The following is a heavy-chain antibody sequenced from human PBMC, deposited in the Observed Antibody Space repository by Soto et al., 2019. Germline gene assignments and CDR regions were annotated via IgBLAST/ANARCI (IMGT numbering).Heavy chain of an antibody. V-gene: IGHV3-9*01. Sequence: EVQLVESGGGSVQPGRSLRLSCEDSGFTFEDDVMFWVRQPPGKGLEWVSGISWNSGAIGYADSVKGRFTISRDNAKNSRYLQINRLSPAATALYYCAKSRGSGWSPPDYWGQGTLVAVSS. D-gene: IGHD6-19*01. CDR1: GFTFEDDV. J-gene: IGHJ4*02. CDR2: ISWNSGAI. CDR3: AKSRGSGWSPPDY.